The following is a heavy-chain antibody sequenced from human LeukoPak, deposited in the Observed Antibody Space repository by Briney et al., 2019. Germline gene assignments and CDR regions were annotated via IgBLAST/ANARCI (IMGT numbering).Heavy chain of an antibody. D-gene: IGHD1-26*01. CDR2: TYYRSKWYN. Sequence: SQTLSLTCAISGDNFSSNSATWNWIRQSPSRGLEWLGRTYYRSKWYNGYALSVKSRITINPDTSKNQFSLQLNSVTPEDTAVYYCVRDFWLGASRYYGMDVWGQGTTVTVSS. J-gene: IGHJ6*02. CDR1: GDNFSSNSAT. CDR3: VRDFWLGASRYYGMDV. V-gene: IGHV6-1*01.